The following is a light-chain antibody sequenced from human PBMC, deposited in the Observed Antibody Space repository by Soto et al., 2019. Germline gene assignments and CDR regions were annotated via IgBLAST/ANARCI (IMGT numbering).Light chain of an antibody. CDR1: QTISSSY. J-gene: IGKJ1*01. CDR2: DGS. Sequence: EIVLTQSPGTLSMSPGERATLSCRASQTISSSYLAWYQQEPGQAPRLLIYDGSSRATGIPDRFSGSGSGTDLTLTISRLEPEDFAVYYCQQYGSSPWTFGQGTKVEIK. CDR3: QQYGSSPWT. V-gene: IGKV3-20*01.